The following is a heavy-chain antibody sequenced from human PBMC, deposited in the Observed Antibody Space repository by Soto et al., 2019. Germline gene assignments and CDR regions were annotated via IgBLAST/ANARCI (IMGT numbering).Heavy chain of an antibody. J-gene: IGHJ4*02. CDR3: ARGLVGFFRIDY. CDR1: GFTFSSYG. V-gene: IGHV3-33*01. CDR2: IWYDGSNK. Sequence: QVQLVESGGGVVQPGRSLRLSCEGSGFTFSSYGMHWVRQAPGKGLEWVAGIWYDGSNKYYGDSVMGRFTISRDNSKNTVYLQMNSLRVEDMALYYCARGLVGFFRIDYWGQGTLVTVSS. D-gene: IGHD2-8*02.